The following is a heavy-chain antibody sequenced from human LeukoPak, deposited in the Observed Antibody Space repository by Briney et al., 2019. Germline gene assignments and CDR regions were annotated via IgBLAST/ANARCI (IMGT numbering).Heavy chain of an antibody. V-gene: IGHV3-74*01. CDR3: ARVKQWLVQDYFDY. CDR1: GFTLSSYW. CDR2: INSDGSST. D-gene: IGHD6-19*01. J-gene: IGHJ4*02. Sequence: GGSLRLSCAASGFTLSSYWMHWVRQAPGKGLVWVSRINSDGSSTSYADSVKGRFTISRDNAKNTLYLQMNSLRAEDTAVYYCARVKQWLVQDYFDYWGQGTLVTVSS.